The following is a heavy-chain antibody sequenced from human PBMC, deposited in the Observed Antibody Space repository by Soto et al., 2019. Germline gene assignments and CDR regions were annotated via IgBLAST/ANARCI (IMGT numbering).Heavy chain of an antibody. CDR3: AREGGPGLLLTYYMDV. J-gene: IGHJ6*03. CDR1: GVSIISGGYY. V-gene: IGHV4-31*03. CDR2: IYYSGST. Sequence: SETLSLTCTVSGVSIISGGYYWILIRQDPGKGLEWIGYIYYSGSTYYNPSLKSRVTISVDTSKNQFSLKLSSVTAADTAVYYCAREGGPGLLLTYYMDVWGKGTTVNVAS. D-gene: IGHD2-15*01.